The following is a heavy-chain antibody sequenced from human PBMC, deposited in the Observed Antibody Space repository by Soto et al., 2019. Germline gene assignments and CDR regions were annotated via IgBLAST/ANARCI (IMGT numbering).Heavy chain of an antibody. J-gene: IGHJ4*02. Sequence: QLQLQESGSGLVKPSQTLSLTCAVSGGSISSGGYSWSWIRQPPGKGLEWIGYIYHSGSTYYNPSLKSRVTIAVDRSKNQFSLKLSAVTAADTAVYYCARAGGLGAVAVDYWGQGTLVTVSS. CDR2: IYHSGST. CDR3: ARAGGLGAVAVDY. D-gene: IGHD6-19*01. V-gene: IGHV4-30-2*01. CDR1: GGSISSGGYS.